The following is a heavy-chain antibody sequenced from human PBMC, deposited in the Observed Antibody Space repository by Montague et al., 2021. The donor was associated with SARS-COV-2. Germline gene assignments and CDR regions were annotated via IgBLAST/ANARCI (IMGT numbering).Heavy chain of an antibody. CDR2: VYSSGTT. D-gene: IGHD4/OR15-4a*01. CDR1: SDSINSYY. CDR3: ATLTQSNGDF. V-gene: IGHV4-4*08. J-gene: IGHJ4*02. Sequence: SETLSLTCTVSSDSINSYYWGWIRQPPGKRLEWLGYVYSSGTTNYNPSLNSRIAISVDTSKNQFSLRLDSVTAADTAIYYCATLTQSNGDFWDQGALVTVS.